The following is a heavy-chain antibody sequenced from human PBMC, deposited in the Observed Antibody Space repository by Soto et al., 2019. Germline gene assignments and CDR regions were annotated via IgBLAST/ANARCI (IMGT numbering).Heavy chain of an antibody. Sequence: GGSLRLSCAASGFTFSDYYMIWIRQAPGKGLEWVSYISSSGSTIYYADSVKGRFTISRDNAKNSLYLQMNSLRAEDTAVYYCAREYYDFLYYYMDVWGKGTTVTVSS. CDR3: AREYYDFLYYYMDV. CDR1: GFTFSDYY. V-gene: IGHV3-11*01. CDR2: ISSSGSTI. J-gene: IGHJ6*03. D-gene: IGHD3-3*01.